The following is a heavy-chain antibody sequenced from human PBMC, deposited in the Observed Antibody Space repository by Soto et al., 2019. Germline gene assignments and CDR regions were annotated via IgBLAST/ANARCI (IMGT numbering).Heavy chain of an antibody. CDR1: GVSISSSNW. J-gene: IGHJ4*02. V-gene: IGHV4-4*02. D-gene: IGHD3-22*01. CDR2: IYHSGST. Sequence: SETLSLTCAVSGVSISSSNWWSWVREPPGKGLEWIGEIYHSGSTNYNPSLKSRVTISVDKSKNQFSLKLSSVTAADTAVYYCARRGRGQYYYDSSGYYGYWGQGTLVTVSS. CDR3: ARRGRGQYYYDSSGYYGY.